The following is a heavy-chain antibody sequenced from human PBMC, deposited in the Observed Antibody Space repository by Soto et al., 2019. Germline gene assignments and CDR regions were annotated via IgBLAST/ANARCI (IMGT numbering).Heavy chain of an antibody. CDR3: ARVERGTATTVVDAFDI. Sequence: PSETLSLTCLVYGGFVSSGNYYWSWFRQPPGKGLEWIGEMSHSGGTHFNPSLKSRVTISVDTSKNQFSLKMSSVTAADTALYYCARVERGTATTVVDAFDIWGPGTMVTVSS. CDR2: MSHSGGT. CDR1: GGFVSSGNYY. D-gene: IGHD1-1*01. J-gene: IGHJ3*02. V-gene: IGHV4-61*01.